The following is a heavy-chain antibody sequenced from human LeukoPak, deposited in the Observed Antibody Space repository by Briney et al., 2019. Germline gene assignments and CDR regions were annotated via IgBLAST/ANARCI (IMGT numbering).Heavy chain of an antibody. D-gene: IGHD6-19*01. Sequence: ASVKVSCKASGYTFTTYDVNWVRQATGQGLEWMGWMNPNSGNTGYAQRFQGRVTMTRDTSISTAYMELSSLRSEDTAVYYCARDDPLDKISSGWGPWGQGTLVTVSS. V-gene: IGHV1-8*01. J-gene: IGHJ5*02. CDR1: GYTFTTYD. CDR2: MNPNSGNT. CDR3: ARDDPLDKISSGWGP.